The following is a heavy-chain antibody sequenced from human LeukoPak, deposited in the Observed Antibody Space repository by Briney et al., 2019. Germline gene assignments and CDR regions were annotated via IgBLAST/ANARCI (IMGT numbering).Heavy chain of an antibody. CDR2: ISVSVSFP. V-gene: IGHV3-21*01. Sequence: GGSLSPSRTASLLTPDSYPMAAVRRAPGRGVWCVSLISVSVSFPLSSDSVKGPFVMSRDNARNSLYLQMSSLRVADTAIYYCARGGDFGLVNYYWGQGNVVT. CDR1: LLTPDSYP. J-gene: IGHJ4*02. CDR3: ARGGDFGLVNYY. D-gene: IGHD3/OR15-3a*01.